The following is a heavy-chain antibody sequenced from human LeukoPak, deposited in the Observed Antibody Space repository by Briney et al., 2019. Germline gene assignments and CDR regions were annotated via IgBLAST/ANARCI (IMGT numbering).Heavy chain of an antibody. CDR3: ARNGDDSSDYYYFDY. V-gene: IGHV4-38-2*02. CDR1: GYSISSGYY. J-gene: IGHJ4*02. D-gene: IGHD3-22*01. Sequence: SETLSLTCTVSGYSISSGYYWSWIRQPPGKGLEWIGYIYNSGTTNYNPSLKSRVTISVDTSKNQFSLKLSSVTAADTAIYYCARNGDDSSDYYYFDYWGQGTLVTVSS. CDR2: IYNSGTT.